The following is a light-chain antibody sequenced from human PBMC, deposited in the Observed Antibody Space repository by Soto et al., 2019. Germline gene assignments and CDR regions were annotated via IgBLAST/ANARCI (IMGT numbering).Light chain of an antibody. CDR2: DAS. Sequence: EIVLSQSPATLSLSPGERATLSCRASQSVSSYLVWYQHIPGQAPRLLIYDASKRATGIPARFSGSGSGTDFTLTISSLEPEDFAVYYCQQRSNWPPTWTFGQGTKVEVK. CDR1: QSVSSY. CDR3: QQRSNWPPTWT. J-gene: IGKJ1*01. V-gene: IGKV3-11*01.